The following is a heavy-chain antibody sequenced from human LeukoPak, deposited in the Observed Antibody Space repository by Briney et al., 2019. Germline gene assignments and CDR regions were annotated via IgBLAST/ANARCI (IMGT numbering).Heavy chain of an antibody. V-gene: IGHV3-23*01. D-gene: IGHD3-22*01. CDR1: GFIFSSYA. Sequence: PGGSLRLSCAASGFIFSSYAVSWARQAPGEGLEWVSAISGSGGNTFYADSVKGRFTISRDNSKNTLYLQMSSLRAEDTAVYYCAKVFDSSGYYYFDYWGQGTLVTVSS. J-gene: IGHJ4*02. CDR3: AKVFDSSGYYYFDY. CDR2: ISGSGGNT.